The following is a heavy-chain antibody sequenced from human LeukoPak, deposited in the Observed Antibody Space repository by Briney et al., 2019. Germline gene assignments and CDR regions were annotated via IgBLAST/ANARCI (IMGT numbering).Heavy chain of an antibody. J-gene: IGHJ6*03. CDR3: AKNGDRGAYCTGGTCYPYFYYYMDV. D-gene: IGHD2-15*01. CDR2: ISSSGRTI. CDR1: GFTFSSYE. V-gene: IGHV3-48*03. Sequence: GGSLRLSCAASGFTFSSYEMNWVRQAPGKGLEWVSYISSSGRTIYYADSVKGRFTISRDNAKNSLYLQMNSLRAEDTAIYYCAKNGDRGAYCTGGTCYPYFYYYMDVWGKGTTVTI.